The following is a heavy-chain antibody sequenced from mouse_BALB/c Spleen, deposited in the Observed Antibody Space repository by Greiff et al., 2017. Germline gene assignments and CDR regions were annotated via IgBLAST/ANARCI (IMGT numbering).Heavy chain of an antibody. CDR3: ARDGNYLYYFDY. V-gene: IGHV1-63*02. D-gene: IGHD2-1*01. J-gene: IGHJ2*01. CDR2: IYPGGGYT. Sequence: VKLMESGAELVRPGTSVKMSCKAAGYTFTNYWIGWVKQRPGHGLEWIGDIYPGGGYTNYNEKFKGKATLTADTSSSTAYMQLSSLTSEDSAIYYCARDGNYLYYFDYWGQGTTLTVSS. CDR1: GYTFTNYW.